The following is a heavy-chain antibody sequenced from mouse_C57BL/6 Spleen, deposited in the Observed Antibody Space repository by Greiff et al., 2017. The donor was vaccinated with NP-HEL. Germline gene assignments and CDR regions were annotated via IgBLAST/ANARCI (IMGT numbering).Heavy chain of an antibody. CDR2: IDPENGDT. J-gene: IGHJ3*01. Sequence: VQLQQSWAELVRPGASVKLSCTASGFNIKDDYMHWVKQRPEQGLEWIGWIDPENGDTEYASKFQGKATITADTSSNTAYLQLSSLTSEDTAVYYCISDSSEAYWGQGTLVTVSA. V-gene: IGHV14-4*01. CDR3: ISDSSEAY. CDR1: GFNIKDDY. D-gene: IGHD3-2*02.